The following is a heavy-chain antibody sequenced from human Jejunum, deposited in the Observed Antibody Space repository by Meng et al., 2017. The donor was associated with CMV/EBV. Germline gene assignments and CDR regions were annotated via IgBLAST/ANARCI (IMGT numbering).Heavy chain of an antibody. CDR3: ARESGSYYWFDP. V-gene: IGHV4-4*07. CDR2: IYTSGST. D-gene: IGHD1-26*01. J-gene: IGHJ5*02. Sequence: QVDVQGSGPGLVKCSETLSLNCFVSAGSISGYYWSWIRQPAGKGLEWIGRIYTSGSTHYNPSLKSRLTMSVDLSNNQISLKLRSVTAADTAVYYCARESGSYYWFDPWGQGTLVTVSS. CDR1: AGSISGYY.